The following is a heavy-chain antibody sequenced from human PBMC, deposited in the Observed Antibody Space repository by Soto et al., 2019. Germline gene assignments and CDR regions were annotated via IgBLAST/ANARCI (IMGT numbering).Heavy chain of an antibody. Sequence: SVKVSFKASGGTFSSYAISWVRQAPGQGLEWMGGIIPIFGTANYAQKFQGRVTITADESTSTAYMELSSLRSEDTAVYYCARAGKSSIYYYYYYGMDVGGQGTTVTDSS. CDR3: ARAGKSSIYYYYYYGMDV. V-gene: IGHV1-69*13. J-gene: IGHJ6*02. CDR1: GGTFSSYA. CDR2: IIPIFGTA.